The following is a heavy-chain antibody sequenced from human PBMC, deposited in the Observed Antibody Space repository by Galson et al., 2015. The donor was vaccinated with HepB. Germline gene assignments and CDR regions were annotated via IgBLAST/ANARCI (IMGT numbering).Heavy chain of an antibody. J-gene: IGHJ6*02. CDR2: TYYRSKWYN. CDR3: ARDEGVDNYYYYGMDV. D-gene: IGHD2-15*01. CDR1: GDSVSSNSAA. V-gene: IGHV6-1*01. Sequence: CAISGDSVSSNSAAWNWIRQSPSRGLEWLGRTYYRSKWYNDYAVSVKSRITINPDTSKNQFSLQLNSVTPEDTAVYYCARDEGVDNYYYYGMDVWGQGTTVTVSS.